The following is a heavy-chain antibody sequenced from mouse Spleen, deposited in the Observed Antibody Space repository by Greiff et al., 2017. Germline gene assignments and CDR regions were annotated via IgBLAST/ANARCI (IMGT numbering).Heavy chain of an antibody. D-gene: IGHD1-3*01. Sequence: QVQLQQSGAELARPGASVKMSCKASGYTFTSYTMHWVKQRPGQGLEWIGYINPSSGYTKYNQKFKDKATLTADKSSSTAYMQLSSLTSEDSAVYYCARREGSGNYDAMDYWGQGTSVTVSS. CDR3: ARREGSGNYDAMDY. CDR1: GYTFTSYT. J-gene: IGHJ4*01. V-gene: IGHV1-4*01. CDR2: INPSSGYT.